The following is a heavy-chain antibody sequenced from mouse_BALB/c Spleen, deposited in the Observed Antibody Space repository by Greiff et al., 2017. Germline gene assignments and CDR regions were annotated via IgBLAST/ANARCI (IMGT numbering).Heavy chain of an antibody. J-gene: IGHJ4*01. CDR2: IFPGTGTT. CDR1: GYTFTSYW. CDR3: ASGGNSYAMDD. Sequence: QVHVKQSGAELVKPGASVKLSCKTSGYTFTSYWIQWVKQRPGQGLGWIGEIFPGTGTTYYNEKFKGKATLTIDTSSSTAYMQLSSLTSEDSAVYFCASGGNSYAMDDWGQGTSVTVSS. D-gene: IGHD2-1*01. V-gene: IGHV1S132*01.